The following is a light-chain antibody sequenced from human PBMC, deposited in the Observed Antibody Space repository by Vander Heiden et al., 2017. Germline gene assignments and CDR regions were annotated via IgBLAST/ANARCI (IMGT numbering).Light chain of an antibody. CDR1: QSVSIN. Sequence: EIVMTQSPDTLSVSPGERATLSCRASQSVSINLAWYQQKPGQAARLLIHGASTRATGIPARFSGSGSGTEFTLTISSLQSEDFALYYCQQYNGWPPKWTFGQGTKVEIK. J-gene: IGKJ1*01. CDR3: QQYNGWPPKWT. CDR2: GAS. V-gene: IGKV3-15*01.